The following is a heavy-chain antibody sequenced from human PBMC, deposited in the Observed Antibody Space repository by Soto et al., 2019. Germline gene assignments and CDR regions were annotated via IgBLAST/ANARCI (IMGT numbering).Heavy chain of an antibody. CDR2: ITSSSTTI. J-gene: IGHJ5*02. V-gene: IGHV3-48*02. CDR1: GFTFSTYS. CDR3: ARDNGIAGSFDP. D-gene: IGHD6-13*01. Sequence: EMQLVESGGGLVQPGGSLRLSCAASGFTFSTYSMNWVRQAPGKGLEWISHITSSSTTIFYADSVKGRFTISRDNAKNSLYLQMNSLRDEDTSVYYCARDNGIAGSFDPWGQGTLVTVSS.